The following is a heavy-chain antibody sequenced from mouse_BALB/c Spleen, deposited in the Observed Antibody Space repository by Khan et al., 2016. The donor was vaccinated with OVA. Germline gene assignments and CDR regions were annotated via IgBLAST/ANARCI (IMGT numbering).Heavy chain of an antibody. V-gene: IGHV2-2*01. CDR2: IRSGGST. CDR3: ARNSYMYAFTY. Sequence: QVQLKQSGPGLVQPSQSLSITCTVSGFSLNTYGIHWIRQSQGKGLEWLGVIRSGGSTDYNGAFISRLNITKDNSKSQVFFKMKSLQADDTAIYYCARNSYMYAFTYWGQGTLVTVSA. D-gene: IGHD2-14*01. CDR1: GFSLNTYG. J-gene: IGHJ3*01.